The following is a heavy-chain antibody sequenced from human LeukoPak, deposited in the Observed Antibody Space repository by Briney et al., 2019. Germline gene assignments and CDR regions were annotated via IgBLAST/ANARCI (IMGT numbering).Heavy chain of an antibody. D-gene: IGHD1-26*01. Sequence: PGGSLRLSCAASGFSVSSHYVSWVRQTPGKGLEWVSVIYSGGSTYYADSVKGRFTISRDNSKNTLYLQMNSLRAEDTAVYYCARGGWGAAWGQGTMVTVSS. CDR1: GFSVSSHY. J-gene: IGHJ3*01. CDR3: ARGGWGAA. V-gene: IGHV3-66*01. CDR2: IYSGGST.